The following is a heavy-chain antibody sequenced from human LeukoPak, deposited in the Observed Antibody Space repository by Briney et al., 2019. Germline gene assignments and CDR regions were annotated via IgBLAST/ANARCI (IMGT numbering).Heavy chain of an antibody. CDR1: GDSISSYY. CDR3: VRDRQATTAYDAFDI. CDR2: IYYSGST. J-gene: IGHJ3*02. D-gene: IGHD4-17*01. Sequence: SETLSLTCTVSGDSISSYYWSWIRQPPGKGLEWIGYIYYSGSTKYNPSLKSRVTISVDTSKNQFSLKLSSVTAADTAVYYCVRDRQATTAYDAFDIWGRGIMVTVSS. V-gene: IGHV4-59*01.